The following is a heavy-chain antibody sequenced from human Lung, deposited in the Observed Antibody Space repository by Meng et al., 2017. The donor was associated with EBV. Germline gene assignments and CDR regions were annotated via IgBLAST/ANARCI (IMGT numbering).Heavy chain of an antibody. V-gene: IGHV4-39*01. CDR2: IFQSESA. Sequence: QWQLQEQGPGPGKPSATLSLSFTVSSGSLSRSGYFWGWGRQRPGKGLGWIGSIFQSESANYNSSLKSRVTLSADTSKNELSLKLNSVTATDTAVYYCAIHDFWSGYRVDYWGQGILVTVSS. J-gene: IGHJ4*02. CDR1: SGSLSRSGYF. CDR3: AIHDFWSGYRVDY. D-gene: IGHD3-3*01.